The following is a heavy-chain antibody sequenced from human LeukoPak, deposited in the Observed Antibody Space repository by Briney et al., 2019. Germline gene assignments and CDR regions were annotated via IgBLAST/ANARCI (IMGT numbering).Heavy chain of an antibody. CDR3: ARDREQWLGRRWFDS. Sequence: NTSETLSLTCTVSGGSISSGGYYWSWIRQPPGKGLEWIGYIYHSGSTYYNPSLKSRVTISVDRSKNQFSLKLSSVTAADTAVYYCARDREQWLGRRWFDSWGQGTLVTVSS. CDR1: GGSISSGGYY. V-gene: IGHV4-30-2*01. CDR2: IYHSGST. J-gene: IGHJ5*01. D-gene: IGHD6-19*01.